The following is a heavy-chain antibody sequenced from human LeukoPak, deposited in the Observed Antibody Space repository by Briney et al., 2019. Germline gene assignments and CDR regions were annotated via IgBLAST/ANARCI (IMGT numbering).Heavy chain of an antibody. CDR1: GFTFSNSA. V-gene: IGHV3-30*04. Sequence: GGSLRLSCAASGFTFSNSAMHWVPQARGKGLEWVAVISNDGGEKYYADSVTGRFTISRDNSKNTLYLQMNSMRTEDTAVYYCAREGVVVRPFDYWGQGTLVTVSS. CDR2: ISNDGGEK. J-gene: IGHJ4*02. CDR3: AREGVVVRPFDY. D-gene: IGHD2-2*01.